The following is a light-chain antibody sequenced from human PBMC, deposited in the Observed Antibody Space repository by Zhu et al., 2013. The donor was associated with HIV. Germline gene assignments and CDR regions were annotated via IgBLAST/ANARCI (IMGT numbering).Light chain of an antibody. Sequence: EIVLTQSPATLSLSPGERATLSCRASQSVSGLLAWYQQKPGQAPRLLIYDVSNRATGIPVRFSGSGSGTDFTLTISSLEPEDSAVYYCQQYNDWCSFGQGTKLEIK. V-gene: IGKV3-11*01. CDR3: QQYNDWCS. CDR1: QSVSGL. J-gene: IGKJ2*04. CDR2: DVS.